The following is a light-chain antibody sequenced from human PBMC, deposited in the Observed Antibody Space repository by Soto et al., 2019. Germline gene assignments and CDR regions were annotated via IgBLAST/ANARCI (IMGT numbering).Light chain of an antibody. J-gene: IGLJ2*01. CDR1: SSDIGAYDY. Sequence: QSALTQPASVSGSPGQSITISCTGTSSDIGAYDYVSWYQQHPGKAPKLMIYEVFRRPSGISDRFSGSKSGNTASLTISGLQAEDEADYYCCSYTTNSTFVFGGGTKVTVL. V-gene: IGLV2-14*03. CDR3: CSYTTNSTFV. CDR2: EVF.